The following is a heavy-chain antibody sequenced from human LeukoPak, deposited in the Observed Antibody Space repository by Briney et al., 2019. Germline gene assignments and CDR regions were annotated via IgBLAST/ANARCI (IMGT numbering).Heavy chain of an antibody. J-gene: IGHJ4*02. CDR3: ARDQGAYYGSGNHGY. CDR1: GFTFSSYA. V-gene: IGHV3-30*04. D-gene: IGHD3-10*01. Sequence: GGSLRLSCAASGFTFSSYAMHWVRQAPGKGLEWVAVISYDGSNKYYADSVKGRFTISRDNSKNTLYLQMNSLRAGDTAVYYCARDQGAYYGSGNHGYWGQGTLVTVSS. CDR2: ISYDGSNK.